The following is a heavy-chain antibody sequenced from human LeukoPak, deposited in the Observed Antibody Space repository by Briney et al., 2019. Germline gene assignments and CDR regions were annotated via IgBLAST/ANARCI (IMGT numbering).Heavy chain of an antibody. CDR3: ARGSTVTFDY. CDR2: IYYSGGT. D-gene: IGHD4-17*01. Sequence: PSETLSLTCTVSGGSISSGGYYWHWIRQHPGKGLEWIGYIYYSGGTYYNPSLKSRLTISVDTSKNQFSLNLSSVTAADTAVYYCARGSTVTFDYWGQGALVTVSS. CDR1: GGSISSGGYY. J-gene: IGHJ4*02. V-gene: IGHV4-31*03.